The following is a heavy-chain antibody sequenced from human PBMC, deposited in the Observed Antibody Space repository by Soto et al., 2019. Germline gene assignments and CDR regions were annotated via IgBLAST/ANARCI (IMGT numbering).Heavy chain of an antibody. CDR3: ARGNAVTRYYYYGMDV. CDR1: GGTFSSYS. D-gene: IGHD4-4*01. Sequence: SVKVSCKASGGTFSSYSFSWVRQAPGQGLEWMGGIIPIFGSPKYAQKFQGRVTITADKSTSAAYMELSSLRSEDTAIYYCARGNAVTRYYYYGMDVWGQGTTVTVSS. V-gene: IGHV1-69*06. J-gene: IGHJ6*02. CDR2: IIPIFGSP.